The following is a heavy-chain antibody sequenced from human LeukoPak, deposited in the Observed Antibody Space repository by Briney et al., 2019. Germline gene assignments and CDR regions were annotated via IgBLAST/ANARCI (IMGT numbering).Heavy chain of an antibody. CDR1: GGSISSYY. CDR2: IYTSGST. J-gene: IGHJ5*02. V-gene: IGHV4-4*09. CDR3: ARLAFGVVIGWFDP. D-gene: IGHD3-3*01. Sequence: PSETLSLTCTVSGGSISSYYWSWIRQPPGKGLEWIGYIYTSGSTNYSPSLKSRVTISVDTSKNQFSLKLSSVTAADTAVYYCARLAFGVVIGWFDPWGQGTLVTVSS.